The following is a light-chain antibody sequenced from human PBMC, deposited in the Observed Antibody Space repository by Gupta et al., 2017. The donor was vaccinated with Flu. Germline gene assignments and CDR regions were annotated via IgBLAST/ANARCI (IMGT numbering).Light chain of an antibody. V-gene: IGKV1-39*01. J-gene: IGKJ2*03. CDR1: QSIGNY. CDR3: QQSYRVPHS. Sequence: DIQLAHSPSSLSASVGDRVTIPCRASQSIGNYVNWYQLKPGKAPKLLIYAASRLQSGVPSRFSGSGSETDFTLTINTLQPEDIATYYCQQSYRVPHSFGPGTKLEIK. CDR2: AAS.